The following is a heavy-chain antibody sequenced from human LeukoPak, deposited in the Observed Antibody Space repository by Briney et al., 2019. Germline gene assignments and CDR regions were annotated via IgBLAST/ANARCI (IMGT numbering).Heavy chain of an antibody. J-gene: IGHJ4*02. CDR2: ISASDGTT. CDR3: ARCGAAVTTHFSH. Sequence: GASFEVLCKAFGNSVSLYGNPWARQAPGQGLEYLGWISASDGTTNYAQKVQDRVTMTTDPSTSTAYLELRSLRSEDTAVYYCARCGAAVTTHFSHWGQGALVTVSS. D-gene: IGHD4-17*01. CDR1: GNSVSLYG. V-gene: IGHV1-18*01.